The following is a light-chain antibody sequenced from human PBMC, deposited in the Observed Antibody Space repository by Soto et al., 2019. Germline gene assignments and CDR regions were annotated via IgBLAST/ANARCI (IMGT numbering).Light chain of an antibody. Sequence: GERSTLSCTASQSVSGHLAGYQQTPGQAPRLLIYDASNRATGIPARFCGSGSGTEFTLTIISIQYADDAVYYCRKYSSRPALTVGPGNRLEIK. CDR3: RKYSSRPALT. CDR2: DAS. CDR1: QSVSGH. J-gene: IGKJ5*01. V-gene: IGKV3D-15*01.